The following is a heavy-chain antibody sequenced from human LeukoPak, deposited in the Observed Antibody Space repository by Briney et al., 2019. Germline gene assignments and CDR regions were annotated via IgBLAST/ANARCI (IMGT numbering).Heavy chain of an antibody. V-gene: IGHV4-4*02. CDR3: ARATVAGFYYFDY. J-gene: IGHJ4*02. D-gene: IGHD6-19*01. CDR2: IYHSGST. CDR1: GASISSSNW. Sequence: SETLSLTCAVSGASISSSNWWSWVRQPPGKGLEWIGEIYHSGSTNYNPSLKSRVTISVDKSKNQFSLKLSSVTAADTAVYYCARATVAGFYYFDYWGQGTLVTVSS.